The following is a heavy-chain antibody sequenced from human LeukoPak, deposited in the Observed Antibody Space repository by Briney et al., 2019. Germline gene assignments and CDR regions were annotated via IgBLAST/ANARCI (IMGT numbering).Heavy chain of an antibody. D-gene: IGHD2-15*01. J-gene: IGHJ3*02. CDR1: GGSFSGYY. CDR2: INHSGST. CDR3: ARGFLLPSADAFDI. V-gene: IGHV4-34*01. Sequence: SETLSLTCAVYGGSFSGYYWSWIRQPPGKGLEWIGEINHSGSTNYNPSLKSRVTISVDTSKNQFSLKLSSVTAADTAVYYCARGFLLPSADAFDIWGQGTMVTVSS.